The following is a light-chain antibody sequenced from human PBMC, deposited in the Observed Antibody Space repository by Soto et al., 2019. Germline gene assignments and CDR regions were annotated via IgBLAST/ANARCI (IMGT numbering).Light chain of an antibody. CDR2: DVS. J-gene: IGKJ1*01. V-gene: IGKV1-39*01. CDR3: QQCYSSPPWT. Sequence: DIQMTQSPPSLSVSVGDRVTITCQASQDISNYLHWFQQKPGKAPQLLIFDVSNLQTGVPSRFSGGGSGTDFTLTISSLQPEDFATYYCQQCYSSPPWTFGQGTKVDIK. CDR1: QDISNY.